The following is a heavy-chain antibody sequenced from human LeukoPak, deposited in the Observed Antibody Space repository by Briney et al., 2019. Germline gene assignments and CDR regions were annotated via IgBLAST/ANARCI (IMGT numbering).Heavy chain of an antibody. J-gene: IGHJ4*02. V-gene: IGHV4-30-4*01. CDR1: GGSISSGDYY. CDR2: IYYSGST. CDR3: ARHVQYDYVDY. D-gene: IGHD1-1*01. Sequence: KSSETLSLTCTVSGGSISSGDYYWSWIRQPPGKGLEWIGYIYYSGSTYYNPSLKSRVTISVDTSKNQFSLKLSSVTAADTAVYYCARHVQYDYVDYWGQGTLVTVSS.